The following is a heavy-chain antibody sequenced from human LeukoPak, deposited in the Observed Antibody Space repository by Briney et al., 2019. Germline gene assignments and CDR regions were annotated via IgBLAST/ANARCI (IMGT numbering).Heavy chain of an antibody. Sequence: PSETLSLTCTVSGGSISSSSYYWGWIRQPPGKGLEWIGSIYYGGSTYYNPSLKSRVTISVDTSKNQFSLKLSSVTAADTAVYYCARRGPNWNPSSFDPWGQGTLVTVSS. CDR1: GGSISSSSYY. CDR2: IYYGGST. CDR3: ARRGPNWNPSSFDP. J-gene: IGHJ5*02. V-gene: IGHV4-39*01. D-gene: IGHD1-20*01.